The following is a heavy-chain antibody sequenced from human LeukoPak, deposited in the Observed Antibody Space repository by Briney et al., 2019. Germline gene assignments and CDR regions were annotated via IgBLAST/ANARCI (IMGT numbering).Heavy chain of an antibody. J-gene: IGHJ6*02. CDR1: GYTFTSYD. Sequence: ASVKVSCKASGYTFTSYDINWVRQATGQGLEWMGWMNPNSGNTGYAQKFQGRVTMTRNTSISTAYMELSSLRSEDTAVYYCARGAARYSGYGKKYYYYYGMDVWGQGTTVTVSS. CDR3: ARGAARYSGYGKKYYYYYGMDV. V-gene: IGHV1-8*01. CDR2: MNPNSGNT. D-gene: IGHD5-12*01.